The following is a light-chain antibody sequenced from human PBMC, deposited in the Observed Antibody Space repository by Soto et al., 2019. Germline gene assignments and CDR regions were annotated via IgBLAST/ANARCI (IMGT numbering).Light chain of an antibody. V-gene: IGKV3-20*01. J-gene: IGKJ1*01. Sequence: EIVLTQSPGTLSLSPGERATLSCRASQSVSSSYLAWYQQKPGQAPRLLIYGASSRATGIPDRFSGSGSGTDFTLTISRLEPEDFAVYYCQQYGSSTETFGQGTTVEVK. CDR1: QSVSSSY. CDR2: GAS. CDR3: QQYGSSTET.